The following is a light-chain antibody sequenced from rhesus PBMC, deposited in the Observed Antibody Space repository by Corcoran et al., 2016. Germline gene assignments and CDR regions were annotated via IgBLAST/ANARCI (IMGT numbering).Light chain of an antibody. Sequence: DIQMTQSPSSLSASVGDTVTITCRASQGISNYLAWYQPRPGKVPRPLIYYASTLETGVPSRFSGSGAGTDFTLTISNLQPEDFATYDCHNNTYPYSFGQGTKVEIK. J-gene: IGKJ2*01. CDR2: YAS. CDR3: HNNTYPYS. CDR1: QGISNY. V-gene: IGKV1S14*01.